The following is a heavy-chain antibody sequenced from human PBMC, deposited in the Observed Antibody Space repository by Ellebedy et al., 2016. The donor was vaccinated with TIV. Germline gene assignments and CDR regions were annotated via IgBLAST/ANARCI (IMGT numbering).Heavy chain of an antibody. CDR2: IWYDGSNK. J-gene: IGHJ6*02. Sequence: GESLKISXAASGFTFSSYGMHWVRQAPGKGLEWVAVIWYDGSNKYYADSVKGRFTISRDNSKNTLYLQMNSLRAEDTAVYYCARDLGDGMDVWGQGTTVTVSS. CDR1: GFTFSSYG. CDR3: ARDLGDGMDV. V-gene: IGHV3-33*01. D-gene: IGHD3-16*01.